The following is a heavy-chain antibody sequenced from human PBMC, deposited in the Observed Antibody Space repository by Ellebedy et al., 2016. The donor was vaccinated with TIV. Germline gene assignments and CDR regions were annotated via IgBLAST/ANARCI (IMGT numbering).Heavy chain of an antibody. CDR1: GFTVSSNF. CDR2: IYGGGTI. D-gene: IGHD2-2*01. J-gene: IGHJ6*02. V-gene: IGHV3-53*01. Sequence: GESLKISCAASGFTVSSNFMTWVRQAPGKGLELVSVIYGGGTIRYADSVKGRFTISRDNSKNTVDLQMNSLRAEDTAVYYCARPTVPATICGACGMDVWGQGTTVIVSS. CDR3: ARPTVPATICGACGMDV.